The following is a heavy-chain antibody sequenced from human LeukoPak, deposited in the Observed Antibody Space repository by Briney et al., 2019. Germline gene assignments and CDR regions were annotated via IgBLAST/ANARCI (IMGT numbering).Heavy chain of an antibody. CDR2: ISWNSGSK. V-gene: IGHV3-9*01. CDR3: ARDANMDV. Sequence: GGSLRLSCAASGFTFDDYAMHWVRQAPGKGLEWVSGISWNSGSKGYVDSVKGRFTISRHNSKNTLYLQMNSLRAEDTAVYYCARDANMDVWGQGTTVTVSS. CDR1: GFTFDDYA. J-gene: IGHJ6*02.